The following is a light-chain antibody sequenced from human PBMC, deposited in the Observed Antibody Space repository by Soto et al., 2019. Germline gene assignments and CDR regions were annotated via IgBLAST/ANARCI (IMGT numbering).Light chain of an antibody. CDR2: DVS. Sequence: QSALTQPRSVSGSPGQSVTISCTGVNIHVLAYNYVSWYQQDPGKAPKLIIYDVSQRPSGVPDRFSASKSGNTASLTISGLPPEDEADYYCCSYTGSYVAFGGGTKLTVL. CDR1: NIHVLAYNY. CDR3: CSYTGSYVA. J-gene: IGLJ2*01. V-gene: IGLV2-11*01.